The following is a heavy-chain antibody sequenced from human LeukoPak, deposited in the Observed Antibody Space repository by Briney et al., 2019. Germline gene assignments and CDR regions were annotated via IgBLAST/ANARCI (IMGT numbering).Heavy chain of an antibody. CDR3: ARVAAEVVGVPGAIGFGWLRRDYYYMDV. D-gene: IGHD2-2*02. J-gene: IGHJ6*03. V-gene: IGHV1-46*01. CDR2: INPSGGST. Sequence: ASVKVSCKASGYTFTSYYMHWVRQAPGEGLEWMGIINPSGGSTSYAQKFQGRVTMTRDMSTSTVYMELSSLRSEDTTVYYCARVAAEVVGVPGAIGFGWLRRDYYYMDVWGKGTTVTVSS. CDR1: GYTFTSYY.